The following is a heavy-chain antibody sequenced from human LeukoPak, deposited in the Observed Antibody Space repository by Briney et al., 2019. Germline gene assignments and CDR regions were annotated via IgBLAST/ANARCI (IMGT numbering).Heavy chain of an antibody. CDR1: GGSFSGYY. D-gene: IGHD3-22*01. V-gene: IGHV4-34*01. CDR3: ARWDYYDSSGYPFDY. CDR2: INHSGST. Sequence: SENLSLTCAVYGGSFSGYYWSWIRQPPGKGLEWIGEINHSGSTNCNPSLKSRVTISVDTSKNQFSLKLSSVTAADTAVYYCARWDYYDSSGYPFDYWGQGTKVTVSS. J-gene: IGHJ4*02.